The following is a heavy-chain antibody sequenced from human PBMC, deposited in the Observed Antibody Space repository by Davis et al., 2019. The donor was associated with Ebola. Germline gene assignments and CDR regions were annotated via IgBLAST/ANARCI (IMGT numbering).Heavy chain of an antibody. CDR3: ARQLVVPAAMRGAYYYYGMDV. V-gene: IGHV4-39*01. CDR2: IYYSGST. J-gene: IGHJ6*04. Sequence: SETLSLTCTVSGGSISSSSYYWGWIRQPPGKGLEWIGSIYYSGSTYYNPSLKSRVTISVDTSKNQFSLKLSSMTAADTAVYYCARQLVVPAAMRGAYYYYGMDVWGKGTTVTVSS. CDR1: GGSISSSSYY. D-gene: IGHD2-2*01.